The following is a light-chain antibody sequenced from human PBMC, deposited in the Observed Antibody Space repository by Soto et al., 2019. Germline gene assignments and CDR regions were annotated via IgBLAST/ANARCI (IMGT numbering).Light chain of an antibody. CDR3: QQYGRLPLT. J-gene: IGKJ4*01. V-gene: IGKV3-20*01. Sequence: EIVLTQSPGTLSLSPGETATLSCRASQSVITNYFAWYQQKPGQAPRLLIYGASTRATGIPDRFSGSGSGTDVTLTISRLEHDDFAVYYCQQYGRLPLTFGGGTEVEIK. CDR2: GAS. CDR1: QSVITNY.